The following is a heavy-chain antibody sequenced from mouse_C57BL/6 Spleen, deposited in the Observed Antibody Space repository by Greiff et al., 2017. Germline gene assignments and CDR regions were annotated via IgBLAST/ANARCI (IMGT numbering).Heavy chain of an antibody. V-gene: IGHV1-67*01. CDR3: ARFSKIYYYGSSPYYYAMDY. J-gene: IGHJ4*01. Sequence: LVESGPELVRPGVSVKISCKGSGYTFTDYAMHWVKQSHAKSLEWIGVISTYYGDASYNQKFKDKATMTVDKSSSTAYMELARLTSEDSAVYYCARFSKIYYYGSSPYYYAMDYWGQGTSVTVSS. CDR1: GYTFTDYA. CDR2: ISTYYGDA. D-gene: IGHD1-1*01.